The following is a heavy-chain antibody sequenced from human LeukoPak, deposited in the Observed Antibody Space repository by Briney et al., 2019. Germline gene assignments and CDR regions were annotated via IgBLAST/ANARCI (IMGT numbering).Heavy chain of an antibody. CDR2: ISSSTSYI. CDR3: ARAGGSTVSHSDY. Sequence: GGSLRLSCAASGFTVSSNYMSWVRQAPGKGLEWVSSISSSTSYIYYADSVKGRFTISKDNAKNSLYLQMNSLRAEDTAVYYCARAGGSTVSHSDYWGQGTLVTVSS. CDR1: GFTVSSNY. V-gene: IGHV3-21*01. D-gene: IGHD4-17*01. J-gene: IGHJ4*02.